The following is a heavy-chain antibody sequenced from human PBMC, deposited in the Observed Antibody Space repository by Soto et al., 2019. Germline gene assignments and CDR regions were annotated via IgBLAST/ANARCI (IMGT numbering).Heavy chain of an antibody. D-gene: IGHD5-12*01. CDR3: AVFYSGYDRPDYYYYMDV. CDR1: GFTFSSYS. Sequence: GGSLRLSCAASGFTFSSYSMNWVRQAPGKGLEWVSYISSSSSTIYYADSVKGRFTISRDNAKNSLYLQMNSLRAEDTAVYYCAVFYSGYDRPDYYYYMDVWGKGTTVTVSS. J-gene: IGHJ6*03. V-gene: IGHV3-48*01. CDR2: ISSSSSTI.